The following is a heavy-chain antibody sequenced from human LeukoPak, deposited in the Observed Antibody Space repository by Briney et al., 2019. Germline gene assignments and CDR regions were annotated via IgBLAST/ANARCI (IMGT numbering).Heavy chain of an antibody. CDR1: GFTFTNYG. Sequence: GRSLTLSCAASGFTFTNYGMHWVRQAPGKGLEWVATISHDGTIQHYGDSLKGRFTISRDNSKNTVSLQVNNLRPEDTAVYFCAKAPYIRGYYFDFWGQGIPVSVSS. CDR2: ISHDGTIQ. J-gene: IGHJ4*02. D-gene: IGHD3-22*01. V-gene: IGHV3-30*18. CDR3: AKAPYIRGYYFDF.